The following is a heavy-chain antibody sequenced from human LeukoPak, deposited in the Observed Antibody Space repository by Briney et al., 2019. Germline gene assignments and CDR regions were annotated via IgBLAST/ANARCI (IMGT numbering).Heavy chain of an antibody. CDR2: IQSSGST. Sequence: SETLSLTCTVSGGSITSYYWSWIRQPPGRELEWIGYIQSSGSTNYNPSLKSRVTISVDTSNNQFSLKLSSVTAADTAVYYCARSVELLRTFDYWGQGTLVTASS. J-gene: IGHJ4*02. V-gene: IGHV4-4*09. CDR3: ARSVELLRTFDY. D-gene: IGHD1-7*01. CDR1: GGSITSYY.